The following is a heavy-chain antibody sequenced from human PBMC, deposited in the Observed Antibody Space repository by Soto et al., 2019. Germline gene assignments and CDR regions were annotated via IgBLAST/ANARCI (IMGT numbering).Heavy chain of an antibody. V-gene: IGHV3-72*01. CDR1: GFTFSDHY. CDR2: SRNKANGYTT. J-gene: IGHJ4*02. Sequence: GGSLRLSCAASGFTFSDHYMDWVRQAPGKGPEWVGRSRNKANGYTTEYAASVKGRFTISRDDSKNSLYLQMNGLKTEDTAVYYCAYCGSYSLDFWGQGTLVTVSS. D-gene: IGHD1-26*01. CDR3: AYCGSYSLDF.